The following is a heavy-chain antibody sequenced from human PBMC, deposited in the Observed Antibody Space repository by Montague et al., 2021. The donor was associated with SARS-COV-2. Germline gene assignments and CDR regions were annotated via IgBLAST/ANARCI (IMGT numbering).Heavy chain of an antibody. CDR3: ARDVYYYDSSGYYYGRYYYYGMDV. CDR1: GFTFSSYG. CDR2: IWYDGSNK. J-gene: IGHJ6*02. V-gene: IGHV3-33*01. Sequence: SRRLSCAASGFTFSSYGMHWVRQAPGKGLEWVAVIWYDGSNKYYADSVKGRFTISRDNSKNTLYLQMNSLRAEDTAVYYCARDVYYYDSSGYYYGRYYYYGMDVWGQGTTVTVSS. D-gene: IGHD3-22*01.